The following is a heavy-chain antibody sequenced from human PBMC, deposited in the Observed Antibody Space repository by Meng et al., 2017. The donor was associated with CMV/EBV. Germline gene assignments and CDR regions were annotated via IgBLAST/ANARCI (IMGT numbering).Heavy chain of an antibody. CDR2: ISVYNGHT. J-gene: IGHJ4*01. CDR1: GYTCTGYG. D-gene: IGHD2-21*01. CDR3: ARGVPLGIIYSFDY. Sequence: VQLVQSGVEVKTPGSSGKVFCKASGYTCTGYGSSWVRQAPGQGLEWMGLISVYNGHTNCGQNLQGRVTMTTDTSTSTAYVELRILRSDDTAIYYCARGVPLGIIYSFDYWGQGTLVTVSS. V-gene: IGHV1-18*01.